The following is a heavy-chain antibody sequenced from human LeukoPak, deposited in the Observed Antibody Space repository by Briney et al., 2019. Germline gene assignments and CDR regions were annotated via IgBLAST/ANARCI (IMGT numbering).Heavy chain of an antibody. J-gene: IGHJ4*02. CDR2: ISSSSSYI. D-gene: IGHD2-2*01. V-gene: IGHV3-21*01. Sequence: GGSLRLSCAASGFTFSSYSMNWVRQAPGKGLEWVSSISSSSSYIYYADSVKGRFTISRDNAKNSLYLQMNSLRAEDTAVYYCARDRVRSVVVPAAPQDYWGQGTLVTVSS. CDR1: GFTFSSYS. CDR3: ARDRVRSVVVPAAPQDY.